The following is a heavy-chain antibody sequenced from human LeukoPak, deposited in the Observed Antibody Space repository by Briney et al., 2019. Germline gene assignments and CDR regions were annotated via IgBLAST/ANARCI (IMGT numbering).Heavy chain of an antibody. CDR2: IYPIDSNT. CDR3: ARHITSSGWSHFDY. V-gene: IGHV5-51*01. D-gene: IGHD6-19*01. J-gene: IGHJ4*02. CDR1: GYIFSNHW. Sequence: GESLKISCKGSGYIFSNHWIGWVRQMPGKGLEWGGIIYPIDSNTGYSPSFQGQVTMSVDRSISTAYLQWSSLKASDTAIYYCARHITSSGWSHFDYWGQGTLVTVSS.